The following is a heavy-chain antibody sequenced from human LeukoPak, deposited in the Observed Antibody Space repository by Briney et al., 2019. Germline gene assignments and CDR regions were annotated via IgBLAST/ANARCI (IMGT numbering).Heavy chain of an antibody. J-gene: IGHJ1*01. CDR3: ARDTIAAAGTRYFQH. CDR1: GGSFSGYY. V-gene: IGHV4-34*01. D-gene: IGHD6-13*01. Sequence: SETLSLTCAVYGGSFSGYYWSWIRQPPGKGLEWIGEINHSGSTNYNPSLKSRVTISVDTSKNQFSLKLSSVTAADTAVYYCARDTIAAAGTRYFQHWGQGTLVTVSS. CDR2: INHSGST.